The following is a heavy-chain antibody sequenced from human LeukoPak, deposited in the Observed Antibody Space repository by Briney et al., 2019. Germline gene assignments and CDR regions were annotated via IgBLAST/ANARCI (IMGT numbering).Heavy chain of an antibody. D-gene: IGHD3-22*01. CDR1: GGSLSSYY. V-gene: IGHV4-59*01. CDR2: IYYSGST. J-gene: IGHJ4*02. Sequence: SETLSLTCTVSGGSLSSYYWSWVRQPPGKGLEWIGYIYYSGSTNYNPSLKSRVTISVDTSKNQFSLKLSSVTAADTAVYYCARVTGYMIEDYFDYWGQGTLVTVSS. CDR3: ARVTGYMIEDYFDY.